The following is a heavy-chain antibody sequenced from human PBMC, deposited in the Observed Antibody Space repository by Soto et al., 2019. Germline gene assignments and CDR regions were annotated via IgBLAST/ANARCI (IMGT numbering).Heavy chain of an antibody. CDR3: ATSDILSGEVGLDY. J-gene: IGHJ4*02. D-gene: IGHD7-27*01. CDR1: GNSFSSFW. Sequence: EVLLVQSGAEVKKPGESLRISCKGSGNSFSSFWVSWVRQMPGKGLEWMGRLDLHDYTKYSPSFQGHVTISVDKSINTAYLQWSSLKASDTAMYYCATSDILSGEVGLDYWGQGTLVTVSS. V-gene: IGHV5-10-1*03. CDR2: LDLHDYT.